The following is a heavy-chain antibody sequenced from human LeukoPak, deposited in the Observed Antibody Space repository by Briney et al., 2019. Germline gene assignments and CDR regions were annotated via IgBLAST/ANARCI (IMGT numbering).Heavy chain of an antibody. J-gene: IGHJ4*02. CDR2: IYYSGST. Sequence: KPSETLSLTCTVSGGSISSYYWSWIRQPPGKGLEWIGYIYYSGSTNYNPSLKSRVTISVDTSKNQCSLKLSSVTAADTAVYYCAREGSGYENYFDYWGQGTLVTVSS. D-gene: IGHD5-12*01. V-gene: IGHV4-59*01. CDR3: AREGSGYENYFDY. CDR1: GGSISSYY.